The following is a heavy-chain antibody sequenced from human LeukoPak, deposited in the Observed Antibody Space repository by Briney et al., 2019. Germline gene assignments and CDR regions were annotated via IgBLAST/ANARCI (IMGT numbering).Heavy chain of an antibody. CDR1: GFTFSTYW. CDR2: INQGGSEK. J-gene: IGHJ4*02. D-gene: IGHD2-21*02. V-gene: IGHV3-7*01. Sequence: GSLRLSCAPSGFTFSTYWMGWVRQAPGKGLEWLANINQGGSEKYYVDSVKGRFTISRDNAKNSLFLQMNGLRAEDTAVYYCARDVGDLWGQGTLVTVSS. CDR3: ARDVGDL.